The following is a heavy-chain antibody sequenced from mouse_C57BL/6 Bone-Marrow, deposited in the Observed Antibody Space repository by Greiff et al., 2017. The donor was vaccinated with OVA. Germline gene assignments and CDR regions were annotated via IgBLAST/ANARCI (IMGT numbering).Heavy chain of an antibody. D-gene: IGHD2-3*01. CDR2: IDPENGDT. J-gene: IGHJ3*01. CDR1: GFNIKDDY. V-gene: IGHV14-4*01. Sequence: EVQLVESGAELVRPGASVKLSCTASGFNIKDDYMHWVKQRPEQGLEWIGWIDPENGDTEYASKFQGKATITADTSSNTAYLQLSSLTSEDTAVYYCTTEDGYTWFAYWGQGTLVTVSA. CDR3: TTEDGYTWFAY.